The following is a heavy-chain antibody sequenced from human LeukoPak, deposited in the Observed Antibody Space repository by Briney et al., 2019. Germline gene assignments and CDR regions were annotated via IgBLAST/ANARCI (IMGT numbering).Heavy chain of an antibody. V-gene: IGHV2-5*01. CDR3: AQSHYYDRGNWFGP. D-gene: IGHD3-22*01. J-gene: IGHJ5*02. CDR1: WISIRADGMG. Sequence: SSPTLVKPTQTLTLTCTVSWISIRADGMGGGWIRQPPLKARVRVASLYWHGHIHYHRPLNTRSTITKDTSKNQVVLTLTNVDPVDTATYYCAQSHYYDRGNWFGPWGQGTLVTVSS. CDR2: LYWHGHI.